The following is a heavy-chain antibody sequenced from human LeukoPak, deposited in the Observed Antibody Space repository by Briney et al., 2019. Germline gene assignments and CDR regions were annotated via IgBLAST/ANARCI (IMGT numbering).Heavy chain of an antibody. D-gene: IGHD5-24*01. CDR2: FSVPTDST. CDR1: GFTFSSYA. J-gene: IGHJ4*02. V-gene: IGHV3-23*01. CDR3: ASRQDLGWHYDN. Sequence: GGSLRLSCAASGFTFSSYAMSWVRLAPGKGLEWISGFSVPTDSTYYADSVKGRFTLSRDISKNTLYLQTNSLRAEDTAVYYCASRQDLGWHYDNWGQGTLVTVSS.